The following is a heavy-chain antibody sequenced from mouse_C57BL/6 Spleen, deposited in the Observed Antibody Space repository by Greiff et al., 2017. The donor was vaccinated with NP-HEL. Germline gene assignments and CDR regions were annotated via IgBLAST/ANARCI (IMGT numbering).Heavy chain of an antibody. J-gene: IGHJ3*01. CDR3: AIIRDGWSYGIAY. CDR2: INPGSGGT. CDR1: GYTFTDYL. D-gene: IGHD1-1*01. V-gene: IGHV1-54*01. Sequence: QVQLQQSGAELVRPGTSVKVSCKASGYTFTDYLIDWVKQRPGQGLEWIGVINPGSGGTTYNEKFKGKATLTADKSSSTAYMQLSSLTSEDSEVYCCAIIRDGWSYGIAYWGQGTLVTVAA.